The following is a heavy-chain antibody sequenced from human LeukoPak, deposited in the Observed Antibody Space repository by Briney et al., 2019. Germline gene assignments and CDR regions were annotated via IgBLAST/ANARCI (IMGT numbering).Heavy chain of an antibody. Sequence: ASVKVSCKASGYTFTGYYMHWVRQAPGQGLEWMGWINPNSGGTNYAQKFQGRVTMTRGTSISTAYMELSRLRSDDTAVYYCARDDMHCSGGSCYPDYWGQGTLVTVSS. D-gene: IGHD2-15*01. V-gene: IGHV1-2*02. CDR2: INPNSGGT. CDR3: ARDDMHCSGGSCYPDY. J-gene: IGHJ4*02. CDR1: GYTFTGYY.